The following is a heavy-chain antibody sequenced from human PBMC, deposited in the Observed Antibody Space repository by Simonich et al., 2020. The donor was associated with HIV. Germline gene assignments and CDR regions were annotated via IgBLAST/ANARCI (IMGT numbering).Heavy chain of an antibody. CDR1: GFTFSSYA. CDR2: ISYDGSNK. V-gene: IGHV3-30*07. J-gene: IGHJ4*02. CDR3: ASGGSISSVWADDY. D-gene: IGHD3-16*01. Sequence: QVQLVESGGGVVQPGRSLRLSCAASGFTFSSYAMHCVRQAPGKGLEWVAVISYDGSNKYYADAVKGRFTITRDNSKNTQYLQMNSLRAEDTAVYYCASGGSISSVWADDYWGQGTLVTVSS.